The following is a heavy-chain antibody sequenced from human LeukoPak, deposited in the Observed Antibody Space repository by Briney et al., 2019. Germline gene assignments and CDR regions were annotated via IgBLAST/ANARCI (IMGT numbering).Heavy chain of an antibody. CDR3: ARRSRDGWYFDY. V-gene: IGHV3-30*09. D-gene: IGHD5-24*01. Sequence: GGSLRLSCAASKSTFNNYAMHWVRQAPGKGLEWVSIISSDGSNKYYADSVKGRFAISRDNSNNTLYLQMNSLRAEDTAVYYCARRSRDGWYFDYWGQGTLVTVSS. CDR1: KSTFNNYA. CDR2: ISSDGSNK. J-gene: IGHJ4*02.